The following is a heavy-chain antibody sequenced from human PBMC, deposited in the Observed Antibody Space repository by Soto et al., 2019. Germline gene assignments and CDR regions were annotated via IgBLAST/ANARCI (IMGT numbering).Heavy chain of an antibody. V-gene: IGHV4-31*03. Sequence: QVQLQESGPGLVKPSQTLSLTCTVSGASMSSGGYYWTWIRQSPGKGLEWIGYIYYSGSTYYNPSLESRVAISLDTSRSQFSLTLHSVTAADTAIYYCARDRHNNFFDPWGQGTPVTVSS. D-gene: IGHD6-6*01. CDR1: GASMSSGGYY. J-gene: IGHJ5*02. CDR2: IYYSGST. CDR3: ARDRHNNFFDP.